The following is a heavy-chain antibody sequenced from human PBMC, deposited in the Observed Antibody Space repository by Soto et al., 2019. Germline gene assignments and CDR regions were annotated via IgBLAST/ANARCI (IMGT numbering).Heavy chain of an antibody. D-gene: IGHD1-1*01. J-gene: IGHJ5*02. CDR3: ARSRTDYRGTLDL. V-gene: IGHV1-46*01. CDR2: INPTGGST. Sequence: QVQLVQSGAEVKKPGASVRVSCKASGYSFSSHYMHWVKQAPGQGLEWLGIINPTGGSTTYAQKFQGRVTLTADTDTQTVYMELRILRSADTARYYCARSRTDYRGTLDLWGQGTLVSFS. CDR1: GYSFSSHY.